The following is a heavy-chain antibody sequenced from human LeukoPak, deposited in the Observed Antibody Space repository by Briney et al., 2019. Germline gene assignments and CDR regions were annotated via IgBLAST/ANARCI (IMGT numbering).Heavy chain of an antibody. CDR3: ARGRARDGSYPWFDS. CDR1: GDSIGSYY. Sequence: AETLSLTCSVSGDSIGSYYWTWVRQSPGKGLEWIGYIYYGGGTNYSPSLESRVSISVDTSNNQFSLQLRSVSAADTAIYYCARGRARDGSYPWFDSWGQGTLVTVSS. CDR2: IYYGGGT. D-gene: IGHD3-16*02. V-gene: IGHV4-59*01. J-gene: IGHJ5*01.